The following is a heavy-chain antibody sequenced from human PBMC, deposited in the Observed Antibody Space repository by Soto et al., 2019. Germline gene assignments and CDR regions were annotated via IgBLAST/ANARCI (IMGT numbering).Heavy chain of an antibody. Sequence: PGGSLRLSCAASGFTFSSYAMTWVRQAPGKGLEWVSGFSGGGSTYYADSVKGRFTISRDNSKNTLYLQMNSLRAEDTAVYCCAKALYSGSYHAFDYWGQGTLVTVSS. CDR2: FSGGGST. V-gene: IGHV3-23*01. CDR1: GFTFSSYA. CDR3: AKALYSGSYHAFDY. D-gene: IGHD1-26*01. J-gene: IGHJ4*02.